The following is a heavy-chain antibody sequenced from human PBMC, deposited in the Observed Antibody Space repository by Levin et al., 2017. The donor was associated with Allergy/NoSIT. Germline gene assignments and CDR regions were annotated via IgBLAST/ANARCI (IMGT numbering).Heavy chain of an antibody. D-gene: IGHD5-18*01. CDR3: ARSSPGGFSYGHHFDY. CDR2: IDWDDDK. CDR1: GFSLSTSAMC. V-gene: IGHV2-70*17. Sequence: SGPTLVKPTQTLTLTCTFSGFSLSTSAMCVSWIRQPPGKALEWLARIDWDDDKFYSTSLKTRLSISKDTSKNQVVLTMTDMDPVDTATYYCARSSPGGFSYGHHFDYWGQGTLVAVSS. J-gene: IGHJ4*02.